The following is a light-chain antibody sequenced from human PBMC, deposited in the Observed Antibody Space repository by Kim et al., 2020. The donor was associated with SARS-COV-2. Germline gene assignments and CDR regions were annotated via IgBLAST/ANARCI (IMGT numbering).Light chain of an antibody. CDR3: QTWGTGTPVA. Sequence: SVRPTCTLSSEYSTYAIAWHQQQPEKGPRFLVRLNSDGSHTKGGGIPDRFSGSGSGAERYLTISSLQSEDEADYYCQTWGTGTPVAFGGGTQLTVL. J-gene: IGLJ2*01. CDR2: LNSDGSH. V-gene: IGLV4-69*01. CDR1: SEYSTYA.